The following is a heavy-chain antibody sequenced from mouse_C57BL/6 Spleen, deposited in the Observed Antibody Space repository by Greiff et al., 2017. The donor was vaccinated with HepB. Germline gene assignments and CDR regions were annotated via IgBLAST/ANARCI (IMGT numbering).Heavy chain of an antibody. D-gene: IGHD1-1*01. CDR1: GYTFTSYW. CDR2: IDPSDSET. J-gene: IGHJ2*01. Sequence: QVQLQQPGAELVMPGSSVKLSCKASGYTFTSYWMHWVKQRPLQSLEWIGNIDPSDSETHYNQKFKDKATLTVDKSSSTAYMQLSSLTSEDSAVYYCARSYYGSSYGNYFDYWGQGTTLTVSS. CDR3: ARSYYGSSYGNYFDY. V-gene: IGHV1-52*01.